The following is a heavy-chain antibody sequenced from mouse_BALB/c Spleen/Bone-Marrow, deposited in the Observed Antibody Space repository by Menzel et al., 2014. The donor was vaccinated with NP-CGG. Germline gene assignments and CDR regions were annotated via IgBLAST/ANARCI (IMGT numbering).Heavy chain of an antibody. CDR3: TRRDYAMDY. Sequence: VKLQESGAELVRPGASVKLSCKASGCTFTSYWINWVKQRPGQGLEWIGNIYPSDSYTNYNQKFKDKATLTVDKSSSTAYMQLSSPTSEDSAVYYCTRRDYAMDYWGQGTSVTVSS. CDR1: GCTFTSYW. CDR2: IYPSDSYT. J-gene: IGHJ4*01. V-gene: IGHV1-69*02.